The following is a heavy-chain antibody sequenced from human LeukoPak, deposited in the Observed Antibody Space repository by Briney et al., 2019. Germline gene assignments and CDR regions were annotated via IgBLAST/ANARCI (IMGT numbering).Heavy chain of an antibody. J-gene: IGHJ6*02. Sequence: SETLSLTCAVYGGSFSGYYWSWIRQPPGKGLEWIGEINYSGSTNYNPSLKSRVTISVDTSKNQFSLKLSSVTAADTAVYYCAAAAGPLDVWGQGTTVTVSS. D-gene: IGHD6-13*01. V-gene: IGHV4-34*01. CDR1: GGSFSGYY. CDR3: AAAAGPLDV. CDR2: INYSGST.